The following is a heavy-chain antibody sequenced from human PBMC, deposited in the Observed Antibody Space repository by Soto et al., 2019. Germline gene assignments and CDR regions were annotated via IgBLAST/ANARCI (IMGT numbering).Heavy chain of an antibody. CDR3: ARVGTTTTLYYYAMDV. J-gene: IGHJ6*02. CDR2: ISYDGGDK. D-gene: IGHD4-4*01. Sequence: QVQLVESGGGVVQPGRSLRLSCAASGFRYSSYAMHWVRQAPGKGLEGVAVISYDGGDKFYADSVKGRFTISRHNSMSTLYLHMNTLRTEDTAVYYCARVGTTTTLYYYAMDVWGLGTTVIVSS. CDR1: GFRYSSYA. V-gene: IGHV3-30-3*01.